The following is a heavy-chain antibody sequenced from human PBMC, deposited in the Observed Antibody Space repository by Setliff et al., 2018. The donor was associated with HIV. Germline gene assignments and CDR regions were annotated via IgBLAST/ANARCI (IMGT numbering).Heavy chain of an antibody. CDR1: GYILSHFG. CDR3: ARSGFLTAPDSYDV. CDR2: ISGNNGNT. Sequence: ASVKVSCKASGYILSHFGMTWVRQAPGQGLEWMGWISGNNGNTKYAQKFQDRVTITTDTSTSTHYLELRSLRFDDTAVYYCARSGFLTAPDSYDVWGQGTMVTVSS. V-gene: IGHV1-18*01. J-gene: IGHJ3*01. D-gene: IGHD3-9*01.